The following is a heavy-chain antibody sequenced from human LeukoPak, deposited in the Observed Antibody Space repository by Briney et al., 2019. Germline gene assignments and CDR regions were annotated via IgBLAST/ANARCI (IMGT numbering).Heavy chain of an antibody. V-gene: IGHV4-59*08. J-gene: IGHJ3*02. D-gene: IGHD3-16*01. CDR3: ARLAEDGGAFDI. Sequence: SETLSLTCTVSGGSISSYYWSWIRQPPGKGLEWIGYTYYSGSTNYNPSLKSRVTISVDTSKNQFSLKLSSVTAADTAVYYCARLAEDGGAFDIWGQGTMVTVSS. CDR2: TYYSGST. CDR1: GGSISSYY.